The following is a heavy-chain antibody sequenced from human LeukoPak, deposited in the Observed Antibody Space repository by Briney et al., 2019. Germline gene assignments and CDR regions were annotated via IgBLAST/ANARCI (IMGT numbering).Heavy chain of an antibody. D-gene: IGHD1-26*01. Sequence: GASVKVSCKASGGTFSSYAISWVRQAPGQGLEWMGWISAYNGNTNYAQKLQGRVTMTTDTSTSTAYMELRSLRSDDTAVYYCARGLYSGSYYVYFDYWGQGTLVTVSS. CDR1: GGTFSSYA. V-gene: IGHV1-18*01. CDR3: ARGLYSGSYYVYFDY. CDR2: ISAYNGNT. J-gene: IGHJ4*02.